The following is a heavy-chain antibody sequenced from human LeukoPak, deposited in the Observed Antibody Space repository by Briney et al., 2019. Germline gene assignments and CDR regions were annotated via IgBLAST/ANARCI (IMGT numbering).Heavy chain of an antibody. V-gene: IGHV3-30*02. CDR3: AKDSNFWSGYYEDFAPFGDY. J-gene: IGHJ4*02. Sequence: GGSLRLSCAASGFTFSSYGMHWVRQAPGKGLEWVAFIRYDGSNKYYADSVKGRFTISRDNSKNTLYLQMNSLRAEDTAVYYCAKDSNFWSGYYEDFAPFGDYWGQGTLVTVSS. D-gene: IGHD3-3*01. CDR1: GFTFSSYG. CDR2: IRYDGSNK.